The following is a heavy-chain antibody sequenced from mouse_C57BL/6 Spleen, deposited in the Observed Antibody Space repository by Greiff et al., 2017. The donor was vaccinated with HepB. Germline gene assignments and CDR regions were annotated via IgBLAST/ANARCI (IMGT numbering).Heavy chain of an antibody. CDR3: ARSLNWAFAY. D-gene: IGHD4-1*02. CDR2: IRNKANGYTT. V-gene: IGHV7-3*01. CDR1: GFTFTDYY. J-gene: IGHJ3*01. Sequence: EVQLVESGGGLVQPGGSLSLSCAASGFTFTDYYMSWVRQPPGKALEWLGFIRNKANGYTTEYSASVKGRFTISRDNSQSILYLQMNALRAEDSATYYCARSLNWAFAYWGQGTLVTVSA.